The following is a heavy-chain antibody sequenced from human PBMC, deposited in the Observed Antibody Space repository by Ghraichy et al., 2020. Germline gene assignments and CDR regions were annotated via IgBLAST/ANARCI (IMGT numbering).Heavy chain of an antibody. CDR2: SYYSWST. D-gene: IGHD2-15*01. Sequence: SETLSLTCTVSGGSISSYYWSWIRKPQGKGLEWIGYSYYSWSTNYNPSLKSRVTISVDTSKNQFYLKLSSVTAADMAVYYCARVVVVAATSRPLFSYCGQRTLFIVS. J-gene: IGHJ4*02. CDR3: ARVVVVAATSRPLFSY. CDR1: GGSISSYY. V-gene: IGHV4-59*13.